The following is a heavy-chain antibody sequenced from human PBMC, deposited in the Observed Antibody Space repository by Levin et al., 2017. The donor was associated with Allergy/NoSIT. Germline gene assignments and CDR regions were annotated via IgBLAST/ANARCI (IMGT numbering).Heavy chain of an antibody. Sequence: VASVKVSCAASGFTFDDYGMSWVRQAPGKGLEWVSGINWNGGSTGYADSVKGRFTISRDNAKNSLYLQMNSLRAEDTALYYCARLSGTPRGSSDYWGQGTLVTVSS. CDR1: GFTFDDYG. CDR2: INWNGGST. V-gene: IGHV3-20*04. CDR3: ARLSGTPRGSSDY. D-gene: IGHD3-10*01. J-gene: IGHJ4*02.